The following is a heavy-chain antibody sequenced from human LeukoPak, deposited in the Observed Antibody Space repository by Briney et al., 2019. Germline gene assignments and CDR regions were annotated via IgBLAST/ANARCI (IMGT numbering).Heavy chain of an antibody. V-gene: IGHV3-48*03. D-gene: IGHD3-3*02. CDR2: ISSSGSTI. CDR3: ARTFLEWLAFDY. J-gene: IGHJ4*02. CDR1: GFTFSSYE. Sequence: PGGSLRLSCAASGFTFSSYEMNWVRQAPGKGLEWVSYISSSGSTIYYADSAKGRFAISRNNAKNSLYLQMNSLRAEDTAVYYCARTFLEWLAFDYWGQGTLVTVSS.